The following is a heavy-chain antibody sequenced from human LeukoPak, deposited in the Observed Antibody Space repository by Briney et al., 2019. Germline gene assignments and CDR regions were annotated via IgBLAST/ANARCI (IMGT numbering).Heavy chain of an antibody. CDR3: ARGLYSSGWYGWDY. V-gene: IGHV3-11*06. CDR1: GFTFSDYY. D-gene: IGHD6-19*01. Sequence: GGSLRLSCAPSGFTFSDYYMSWIRQAPGKGLEWVSYISSSSSYTNYADSVKGRFTISRDNAKNSLYLQMNSLRAEDTAVYYCARGLYSSGWYGWDYWGQGTLVTVSS. CDR2: ISSSSSYT. J-gene: IGHJ4*02.